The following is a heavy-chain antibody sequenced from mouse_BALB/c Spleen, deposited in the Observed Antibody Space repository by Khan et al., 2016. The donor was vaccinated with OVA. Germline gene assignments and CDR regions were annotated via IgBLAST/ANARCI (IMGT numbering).Heavy chain of an antibody. V-gene: IGHV9-3-1*01. CDR2: INTYTGEP. J-gene: IGHJ1*01. CDR1: GYSFTNYG. Sequence: QIQLVQSGPEVKKPGETVKISCKASGYSFTNYGMNWVRQAPGKGLKWMGWINTYTGEPTYADDFKGRFAFSLETSASTAYLQINNLKNEDTATYFLSSGGYWYFDVWGAGTTVTVSS. CDR3: SSGGYWYFDV.